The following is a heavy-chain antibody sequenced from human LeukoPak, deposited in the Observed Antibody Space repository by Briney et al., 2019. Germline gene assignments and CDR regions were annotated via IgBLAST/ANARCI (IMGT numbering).Heavy chain of an antibody. CDR1: GYTFTGYY. CDR3: ARDPAQTYYYDP. J-gene: IGHJ4*02. CDR2: INPKNGGT. D-gene: IGHD3-22*01. V-gene: IGHV1-2*02. Sequence: ASVKVSCKASGYTFTGYYLHWVRQAPGQGLEWMGWINPKNGGTKYAQKFQGRVTMTRDTSISTAYMELSRLTSDDTAVYSCARDPAQTYYYDPWGQGALVTVSS.